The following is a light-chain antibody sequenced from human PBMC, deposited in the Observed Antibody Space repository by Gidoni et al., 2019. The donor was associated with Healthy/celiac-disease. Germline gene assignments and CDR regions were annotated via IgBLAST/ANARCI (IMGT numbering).Light chain of an antibody. Sequence: AIQFTQSPSSLSASVGDTVTITCRASQVITNTLAWYQQKQGKAPDLLIFDVSTLQSGVPTRFSGSVSGTDFTLTVTGMQPEDFATYYCQHYNDYSPTFGGGTEVEIK. V-gene: IGKV1D-13*01. CDR2: DVS. CDR1: QVITNT. J-gene: IGKJ4*01. CDR3: QHYNDYSPT.